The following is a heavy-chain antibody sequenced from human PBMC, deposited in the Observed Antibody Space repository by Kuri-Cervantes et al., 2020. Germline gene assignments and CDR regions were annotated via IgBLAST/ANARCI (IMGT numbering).Heavy chain of an antibody. CDR1: GFTFSSYG. D-gene: IGHD3-9*01. CDR3: ASGRTLTIGDY. V-gene: IGHV3-30*03. Sequence: GESLKISCAASGFTFSSYGMHWVRQAPGKGLEWVAVISYDGSNKYYADSVKGRFTISRDNSKNTLYLQMNSLRDEDTAVYNCASGRTLTIGDYWGQGTLVTVSS. J-gene: IGHJ4*02. CDR2: ISYDGSNK.